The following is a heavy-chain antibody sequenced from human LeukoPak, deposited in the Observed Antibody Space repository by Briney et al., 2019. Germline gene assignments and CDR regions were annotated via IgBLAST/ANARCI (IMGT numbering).Heavy chain of an antibody. D-gene: IGHD3-10*01. CDR2: MYYSGDS. J-gene: IGHJ5*02. CDR1: GVPITDYY. CDR3: AREPSPDYYGSGSYSEGWFDP. V-gene: IGHV4-59*01. Sequence: PSETLSLTCNISGVPITDYYWSWIRLAPRRGLEWIGYMYYSGDSNSNPSLEGRVTMSTDTSTNQFSLRLTSVTAADTAVYYCAREPSPDYYGSGSYSEGWFDPWGQGTLVTVSS.